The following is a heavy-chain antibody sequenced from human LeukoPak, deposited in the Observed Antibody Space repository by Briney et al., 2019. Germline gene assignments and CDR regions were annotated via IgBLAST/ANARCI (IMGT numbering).Heavy chain of an antibody. CDR1: GGSFSGYY. D-gene: IGHD3-22*01. CDR2: KNHRGTT. Sequence: SETLSLTCAVYGGSFSGYYWTWIRQPPGKGLEWIGEKNHRGTTNYTPSLKSRVSISVDTSKNQFSLRLSSVTAADTAVYYCARRKNGYDSRSYRRGWLDPWGQGTLVTVSS. V-gene: IGHV4-34*01. CDR3: ARRKNGYDSRSYRRGWLDP. J-gene: IGHJ5*02.